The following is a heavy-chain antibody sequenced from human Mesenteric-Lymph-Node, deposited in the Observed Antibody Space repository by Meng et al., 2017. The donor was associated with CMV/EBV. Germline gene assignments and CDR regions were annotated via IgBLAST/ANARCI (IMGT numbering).Heavy chain of an antibody. CDR3: AKACQGYCGGYWALDF. CDR1: GFTFSSYG. CDR2: TYTDARTT. V-gene: IGHV3-NL1*01. D-gene: IGHD2-21*01. Sequence: GESLKISCEVSGFTFSSYGMHWVRQAPGKGLEWVSITYTDARTTYYADSVKGRFTISRDNSKNTLYLQMNSLTAEDTAVYYCAKACQGYCGGYWALDFWGQGTLVTVSS. J-gene: IGHJ4*02.